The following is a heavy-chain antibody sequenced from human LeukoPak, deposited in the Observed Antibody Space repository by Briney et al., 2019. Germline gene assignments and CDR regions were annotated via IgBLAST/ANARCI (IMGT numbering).Heavy chain of an antibody. D-gene: IGHD2-15*01. V-gene: IGHV1-8*01. J-gene: IGHJ5*02. CDR3: ARGVSIGYCSGGSCYVPVYRGENWFDL. CDR1: GYTFTSYD. CDR2: MNPNSGNT. Sequence: ASVKVSFSASGYTFTSYDIIWVRRATAQGLLWLGRMNPNSGNTGYAHKSQGRHTITRNTSIITAYIARRSLLSDDPDVFSCARGVSIGYCSGGSCYVPVYRGENWFDLWGQGTLVTVSS.